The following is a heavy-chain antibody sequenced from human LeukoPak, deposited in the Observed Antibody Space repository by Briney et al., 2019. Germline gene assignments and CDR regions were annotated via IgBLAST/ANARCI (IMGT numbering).Heavy chain of an antibody. CDR3: ARLWTTAMGPRFDY. Sequence: PSGTLSLTCTVSGGSISSSSYYWGWIRQPPGKGLEWIGSIYYSGSTYYNPSLKSRVTISVDTSKNQFSLKLSSVTAADTAVYYCARLWTTAMGPRFDYWGQGTLVTVSS. V-gene: IGHV4-39*07. D-gene: IGHD5-18*01. CDR1: GGSISSSSYY. J-gene: IGHJ4*02. CDR2: IYYSGST.